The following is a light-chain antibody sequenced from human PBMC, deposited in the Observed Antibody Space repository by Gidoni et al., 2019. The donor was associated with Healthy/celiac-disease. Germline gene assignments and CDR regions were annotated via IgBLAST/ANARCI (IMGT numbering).Light chain of an antibody. J-gene: IGLJ2*01. Sequence: SYALTQPPSVSVSPGQTASITCSGDKLGDKYACWYQQKPGQSSVLVIYQDSKRPSGIPERFSGANSGNTATLTISGTQAMDEADYYCQAWDSSTAVFGGGTKLTVL. CDR3: QAWDSSTAV. CDR2: QDS. CDR1: KLGDKY. V-gene: IGLV3-1*01.